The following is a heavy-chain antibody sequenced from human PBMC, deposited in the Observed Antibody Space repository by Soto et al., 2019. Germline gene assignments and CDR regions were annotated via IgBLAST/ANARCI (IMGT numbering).Heavy chain of an antibody. V-gene: IGHV3-7*04. CDR3: ARERAYDRY. J-gene: IGHJ4*02. D-gene: IGHD5-12*01. CDR2: INHDGSEK. CDR1: GFTFSGFW. Sequence: DVQVVESGGGLVQPGGSLRLSCVTSGFTFSGFWMSWVRQAPGKGLEWVAYINHDGSEKYYVDSMEGRFTISRDNAKNSLYLQMNSLRDEDTAVYYCARERAYDRYWGQGTLVTVSS.